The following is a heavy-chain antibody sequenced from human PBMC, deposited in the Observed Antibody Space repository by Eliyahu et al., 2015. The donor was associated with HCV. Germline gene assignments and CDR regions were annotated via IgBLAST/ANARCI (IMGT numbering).Heavy chain of an antibody. D-gene: IGHD2-2*01. V-gene: IGHV3-49*03. CDR1: GFTFGXYA. J-gene: IGHJ6*02. CDR3: TRDVPYAADPDKFPNQAGYYYYGADA. CDR2: IRNQLYGGTP. Sequence: EVQLVXSGGGLVQPGXSLRLSCVXSGFTFGXYAIXXXXQAPGKGLEWVGLIRNQLYGGTPEYAASVKGRFFISRDESTSIAHLQMMSLKTEDTAVYWCTRDVPYAADPDKFPNQAGYYYYGADAWGQGTTVTVSS.